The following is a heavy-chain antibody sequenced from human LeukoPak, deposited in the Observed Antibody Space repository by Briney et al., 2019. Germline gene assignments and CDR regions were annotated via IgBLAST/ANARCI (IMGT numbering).Heavy chain of an antibody. D-gene: IGHD3-10*02. Sequence: SGPTLVNPTQTLTLTCTFSGFSLSTNEMRVSWIRQPPGKALEWLALIYWNDDKRYSPSLKSRLTITKDTSKNQVVLTMTNMDPVDTATYYCAHSIFGSYYYYMDVWGKGTTVTVSS. V-gene: IGHV2-5*08. CDR3: AHSIFGSYYYYMDV. CDR1: GFSLSTNEMR. CDR2: IYWNDDK. J-gene: IGHJ6*03.